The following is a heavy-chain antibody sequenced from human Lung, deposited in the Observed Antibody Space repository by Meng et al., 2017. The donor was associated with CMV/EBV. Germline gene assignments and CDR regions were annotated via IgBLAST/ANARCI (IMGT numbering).Heavy chain of an antibody. J-gene: IGHJ1*01. Sequence: RVSGTALVEPPAPVFTTCADPRYSIPNHNGWAWVRQPPGKGLEWIGEIPHRGSSSYNPSLKSRVSMSIGKSKNQFSLKLTSVTAADTAVYHCLRRSGGSVWGQGTLVTVSS. CDR3: LRRSGGSV. D-gene: IGHD3-10*01. V-gene: IGHV4-4*03. CDR2: IPHRGSS. CDR1: RYSIPNHNG.